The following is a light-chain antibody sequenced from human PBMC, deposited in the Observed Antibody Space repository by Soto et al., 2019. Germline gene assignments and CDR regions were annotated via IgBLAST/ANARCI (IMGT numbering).Light chain of an antibody. CDR3: SSYAGSNNFV. Sequence: QSALTQPPSASGSPGPSVTISCTGTSSDVGGYNYVSWYQQHPGKAPKLMIYEVSKRPSGVPDRFSGSKSGNTASLTVAGLQAEDEADYCCSSYAGSNNFVFGTGTKLTVL. CDR2: EVS. J-gene: IGLJ1*01. V-gene: IGLV2-8*01. CDR1: SSDVGGYNY.